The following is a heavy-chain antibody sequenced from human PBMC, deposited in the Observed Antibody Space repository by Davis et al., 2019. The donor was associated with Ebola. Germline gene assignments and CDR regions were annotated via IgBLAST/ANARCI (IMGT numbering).Heavy chain of an antibody. Sequence: GGSLRLSCAASGFTFSSYAMHWVRQAPGKGLEWVAVIWYDGSNKYYADSVKGRFTISRDNSKNTLYLQMNSLRAEDTAVYYCARDGPLAARPVGFDYWGQGTLVTVSS. CDR1: GFTFSSYA. CDR3: ARDGPLAARPVGFDY. V-gene: IGHV3-33*08. D-gene: IGHD6-6*01. CDR2: IWYDGSNK. J-gene: IGHJ4*02.